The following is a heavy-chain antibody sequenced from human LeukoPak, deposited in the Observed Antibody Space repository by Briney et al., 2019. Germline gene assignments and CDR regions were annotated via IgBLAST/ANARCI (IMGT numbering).Heavy chain of an antibody. Sequence: KPSETLSLTCTVSGYSISSGYYWGWIRQPPGKGLEWIGSIYHSGSTYYNPALKSRVTISVDTSKNQFSLKLSSVTAADTAVYYCARHAKYGWSLFWGQGTLVTVSS. CDR1: GYSISSGYY. D-gene: IGHD2-2*01. CDR3: ARHAKYGWSLF. CDR2: IYHSGST. J-gene: IGHJ4*02. V-gene: IGHV4-38-2*02.